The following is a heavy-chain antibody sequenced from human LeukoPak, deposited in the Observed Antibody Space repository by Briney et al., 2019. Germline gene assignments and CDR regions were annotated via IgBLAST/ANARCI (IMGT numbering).Heavy chain of an antibody. CDR1: GFTFSRYS. CDR2: ISSSSSTI. J-gene: IGHJ4*02. CDR3: ARGRSGSTPPYDY. D-gene: IGHD3-3*01. V-gene: IGHV3-48*04. Sequence: PGGSLRLSCAASGFTFSRYSMNWVRQAPGKGLEWVSHISSSSSTIYYADSVKGRFTISRDNAKNSLYLQMNSLRAEDTAVYYCARGRSGSTPPYDYWGQGTLVTVSS.